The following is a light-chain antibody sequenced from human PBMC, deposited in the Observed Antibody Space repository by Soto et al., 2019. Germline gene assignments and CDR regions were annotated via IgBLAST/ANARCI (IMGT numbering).Light chain of an antibody. J-gene: IGKJ5*01. CDR1: ESISRDY. CDR3: QQSHSTPPIT. CDR2: GAS. Sequence: EIVLTQSPGTLSLSPGQRATLSCRASESISRDYLAWYQQRLGQAPRLLIYGASSGATGIPDRFSGSGSGTDFTLTISSLQPEDFATYYCQQSHSTPPITFGQGTRLEIK. V-gene: IGKV3-20*01.